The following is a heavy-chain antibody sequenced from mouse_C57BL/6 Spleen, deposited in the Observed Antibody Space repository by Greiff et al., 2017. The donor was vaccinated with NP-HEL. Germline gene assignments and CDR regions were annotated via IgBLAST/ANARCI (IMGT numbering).Heavy chain of an antibody. Sequence: QVQLQQSGAELARPGASVKMSCKASGYTFTSYTMHWVKQRPGQGLEWIGYINPSSGYTKYNQKFKDKATLTADKSSSTAYMQLSSLTSEDSAVYYCARSEDYDEGRYAMDYWGQGTSVTVSS. CDR3: ARSEDYDEGRYAMDY. CDR1: GYTFTSYT. CDR2: INPSSGYT. D-gene: IGHD2-4*01. J-gene: IGHJ4*01. V-gene: IGHV1-4*01.